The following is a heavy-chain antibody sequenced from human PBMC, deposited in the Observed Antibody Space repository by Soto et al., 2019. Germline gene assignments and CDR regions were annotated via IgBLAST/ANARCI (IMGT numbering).Heavy chain of an antibody. J-gene: IGHJ6*02. CDR1: GFTFSSYG. D-gene: IGHD2-2*01. CDR3: ARDRGYCSSTSCRLSYQPAYDYYGMDV. CDR2: ISYDGSNK. Sequence: SGGPLRLSCAASGFTFSSYGMHWVRQAPGKGLEWVAVISYDGSNKYYADSVKGRFTISRDNSKNTLYLQMNSLRAEDTAVYYCARDRGYCSSTSCRLSYQPAYDYYGMDVWGQGTTVTVSS. V-gene: IGHV3-30-3*01.